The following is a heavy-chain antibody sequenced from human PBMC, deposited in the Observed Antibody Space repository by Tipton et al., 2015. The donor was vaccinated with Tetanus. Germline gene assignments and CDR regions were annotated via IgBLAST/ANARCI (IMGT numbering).Heavy chain of an antibody. Sequence: TLSLTCSVSGGSVTSGYYYWSWIRQPPGKGLEWIGFIFYNGSTYFNPSLKSRVAISVDTSKIQFSLRLTSVTAADTAVYYCARARSASTGLEKGFDTWGQGTLVTVSA. D-gene: IGHD3-9*01. J-gene: IGHJ5*02. V-gene: IGHV4-61*01. CDR1: GGSVTSGYYY. CDR2: IFYNGST. CDR3: ARARSASTGLEKGFDT.